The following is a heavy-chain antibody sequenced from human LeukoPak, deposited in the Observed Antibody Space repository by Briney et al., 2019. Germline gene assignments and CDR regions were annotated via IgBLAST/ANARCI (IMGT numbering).Heavy chain of an antibody. V-gene: IGHV3-23*01. Sequence: GGSLRLSCAASGVTLISYSMNWVRQAPGKGLEWVSSISGSGGSTYYADSVKGRFTISRDNSKNTLYLQMNSLRAEDTAIYYCSKRTGDYWGQGTLVTVSS. CDR2: ISGSGGST. CDR3: SKRTGDY. J-gene: IGHJ4*02. D-gene: IGHD1/OR15-1a*01. CDR1: GVTLISYS.